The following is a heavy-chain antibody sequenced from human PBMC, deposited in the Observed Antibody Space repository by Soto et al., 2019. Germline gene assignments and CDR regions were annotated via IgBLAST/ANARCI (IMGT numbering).Heavy chain of an antibody. CDR1: GVPVSSNY. Sequence: PGGSLRLSCAASGVPVSSNYMSWVRQAPGKGLEWVSVIYSGGSTYYADSVKGRFTISRDNSKNTLYLQMNSLRAEDTAVYFCARDPRQSGGSRWYGWFDPWGQGTPVTVSS. J-gene: IGHJ5*02. V-gene: IGHV3-66*01. CDR3: ARDPRQSGGSRWYGWFDP. CDR2: IYSGGST. D-gene: IGHD6-13*01.